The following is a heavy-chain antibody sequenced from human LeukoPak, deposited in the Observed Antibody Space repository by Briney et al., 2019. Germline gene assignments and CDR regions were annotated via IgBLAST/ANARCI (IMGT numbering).Heavy chain of an antibody. CDR2: ISGSGGST. CDR1: GFTFSSYA. Sequence: GGSLRLSCAASGFTFSSYAMSWVRQAPGKGLEWVSAISGSGGSTYYADSVKGRFTISRDNSKNTLYLQMNSLRAEDTAVYYCAKVPPTSTSSGPIPTFPDYWGQGTLVTVSS. CDR3: AKVPPTSTSSGPIPTFPDY. D-gene: IGHD6-19*01. V-gene: IGHV3-23*01. J-gene: IGHJ4*02.